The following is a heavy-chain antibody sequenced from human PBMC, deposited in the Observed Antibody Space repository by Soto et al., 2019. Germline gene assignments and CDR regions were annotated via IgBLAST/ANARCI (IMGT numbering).Heavy chain of an antibody. Sequence: ASVKVSCKASGYTFPSYYMHWVRQAPGQGLEWMGIINPSGGSTSYAQKFQGRVTMTRDTSTSTVYMELSSLRSEDTAVYYCASHDCSGGSCYPYYYYGMDVWGQGTTVTVSS. D-gene: IGHD2-15*01. CDR3: ASHDCSGGSCYPYYYYGMDV. V-gene: IGHV1-46*01. CDR1: GYTFPSYY. J-gene: IGHJ6*02. CDR2: INPSGGST.